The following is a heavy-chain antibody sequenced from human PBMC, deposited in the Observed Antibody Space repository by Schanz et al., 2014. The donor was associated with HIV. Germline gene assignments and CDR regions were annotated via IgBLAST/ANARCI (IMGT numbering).Heavy chain of an antibody. Sequence: VQLLESGGGLVQPGRSLRLSCTASGFTFSSSGMHWVRQAPGKGLEWVAAMWYDESHKGYADSVKGRFTISRDNSKNTRYLEMNSLRPEDTAVYYCARETSGFSTSWPPRYHYYGMDVWGQGTTVTVSS. CDR2: MWYDESHK. CDR1: GFTFSSSG. J-gene: IGHJ6*02. V-gene: IGHV3-33*01. D-gene: IGHD6-13*01. CDR3: ARETSGFSTSWPPRYHYYGMDV.